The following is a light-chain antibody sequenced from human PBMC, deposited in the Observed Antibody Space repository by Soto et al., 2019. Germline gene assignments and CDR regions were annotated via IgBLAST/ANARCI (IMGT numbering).Light chain of an antibody. J-gene: IGLJ2*01. Sequence: NFMLTQPHSVSESPGKTVTISCTRSSGSIGSNYVQWYQQRPGSAPTTIIYEDNRRPSGVPDRFSGSSDSSSNSASLTISGLHTEDEADYYSPSYDNSNQIFGGGTKLTVL. CDR2: EDN. CDR1: SGSIGSNY. V-gene: IGLV6-57*04. CDR3: PSYDNSNQI.